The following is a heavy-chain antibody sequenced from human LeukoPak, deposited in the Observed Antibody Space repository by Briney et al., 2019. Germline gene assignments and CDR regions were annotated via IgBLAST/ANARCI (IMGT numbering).Heavy chain of an antibody. D-gene: IGHD2-15*01. Sequence: GGSLRLSCAASGFTFSSYSMNWVRQAPGKGLEWVSSISSSSSYIYYADSVKGRFTISRDNAKNSLYLQMNSLRAEDTAVYYCAKGATLSTRMYYFDYWGQGTLVTVSS. J-gene: IGHJ4*02. V-gene: IGHV3-21*01. CDR1: GFTFSSYS. CDR3: AKGATLSTRMYYFDY. CDR2: ISSSSSYI.